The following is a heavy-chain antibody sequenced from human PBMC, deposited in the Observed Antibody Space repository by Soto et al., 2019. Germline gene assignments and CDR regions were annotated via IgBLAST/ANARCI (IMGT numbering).Heavy chain of an antibody. D-gene: IGHD6-13*01. J-gene: IGHJ6*03. CDR1: GYTLSSWG. V-gene: IGHV3-33*03. CDR2: MWYDGSLQ. CDR3: ARGAGSNHNHMDL. Sequence: QVQVVESGGGVVQPGGSLRLSCIASGYTLSSWGIHLVRQAPGKGLEWVAVMWYDGSLQYYSDSVRGRLTMSRDVSKNSVYVEMNSLRAEDTAVYYCARGAGSNHNHMDLWGRGTTVTVSS.